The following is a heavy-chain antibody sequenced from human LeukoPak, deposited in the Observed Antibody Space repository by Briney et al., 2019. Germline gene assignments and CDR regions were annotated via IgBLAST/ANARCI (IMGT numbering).Heavy chain of an antibody. CDR1: GFTFSTYW. Sequence: GGSLRLSCAASGFTFSTYWMSWVRQAPGKGLEWVANIKQDGSEKYYVDSVKGRFTISRDNAKNSLYLQMNSLRAEDTAVYYCARDPPYYYDSSGYRDYYYMDVWGKGTTVTVSS. V-gene: IGHV3-7*01. CDR3: ARDPPYYYDSSGYRDYYYMDV. CDR2: IKQDGSEK. D-gene: IGHD3-22*01. J-gene: IGHJ6*03.